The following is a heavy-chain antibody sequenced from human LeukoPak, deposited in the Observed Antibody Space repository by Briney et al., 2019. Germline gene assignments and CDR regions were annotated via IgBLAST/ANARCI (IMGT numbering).Heavy chain of an antibody. J-gene: IGHJ3*02. D-gene: IGHD4-17*01. CDR3: AKRNFGDYGAFDI. CDR2: LDPEDGEA. V-gene: IGHV1-24*01. Sequence: APVKVSCKVSGYTLSDLAMHWVRQAPGKGLEWMGGLDPEDGEAIYAQPLQGRVTMTEDTSSDTAYMVLSSLRSEDTAVYYCAKRNFGDYGAFDIWGQGTMVTVSS. CDR1: GYTLSDLA.